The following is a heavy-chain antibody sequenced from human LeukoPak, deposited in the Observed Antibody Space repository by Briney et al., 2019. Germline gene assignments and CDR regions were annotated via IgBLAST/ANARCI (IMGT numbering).Heavy chain of an antibody. D-gene: IGHD6-13*01. CDR3: ARGSAAAGTDY. CDR2: ISYSGRT. V-gene: IGHV4-39*07. CDR1: GGAISSNNYY. J-gene: IGHJ4*02. Sequence: SETLSLTCTVSGGAISSNNYYWGWVRQPPGKGLEWIATISYSGRTYYNPSLTSQVTISIDTSKNQFSLKLTSVTAADTAVYYCARGSAAAGTDYWGQGTLVTVSS.